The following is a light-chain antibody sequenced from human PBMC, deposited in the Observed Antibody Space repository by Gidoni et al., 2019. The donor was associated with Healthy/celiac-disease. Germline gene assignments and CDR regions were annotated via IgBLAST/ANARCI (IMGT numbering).Light chain of an antibody. V-gene: IGKV3-20*01. J-gene: IGKJ1*01. CDR2: GAA. CDR1: QSVSSSY. Sequence: DIVLTQSPGTLSLSPGERAPLSCRASQSVSSSYLAWYQQKPGQAPRLLSYGAASRATGIPDRFSGSGSGTDFTLTISRLEPEDFAVYYCQQYGSSPTFGQGTKVEIK. CDR3: QQYGSSPT.